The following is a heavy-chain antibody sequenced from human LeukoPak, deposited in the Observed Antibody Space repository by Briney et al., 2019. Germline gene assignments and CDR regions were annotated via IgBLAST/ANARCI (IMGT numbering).Heavy chain of an antibody. CDR2: IYYSGST. J-gene: IGHJ4*02. V-gene: IGHV4-59*08. CDR3: ARGGSWIGADY. CDR1: GFTFSSYS. Sequence: GSLRLSCAASGFTFSSYSMNWVRQAPGKGLEWIGYIYYSGSTNYNPSLRSRVTISVDTSKNQFSLILSSVSAADTAVYFCARGGSWIGADYWGQGTLVTVSS. D-gene: IGHD6-13*01.